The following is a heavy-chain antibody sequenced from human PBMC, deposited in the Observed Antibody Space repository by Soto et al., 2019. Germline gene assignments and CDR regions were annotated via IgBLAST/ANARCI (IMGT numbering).Heavy chain of an antibody. V-gene: IGHV3-21*01. CDR2: ISSSSSYI. Sequence: EVQLVESGGGLVKPGGSLRLSCAASGFTFSSYSMNWVRQAPGKGLEWVSSISSSSSYIYYADSVKGRFTISRDNAKNSLYLQMNSLRAEDTAVYYCAREGTPSYYYYYGMDVWGQGTTVTFSS. J-gene: IGHJ6*02. CDR1: GFTFSSYS. D-gene: IGHD1-1*01. CDR3: AREGTPSYYYYYGMDV.